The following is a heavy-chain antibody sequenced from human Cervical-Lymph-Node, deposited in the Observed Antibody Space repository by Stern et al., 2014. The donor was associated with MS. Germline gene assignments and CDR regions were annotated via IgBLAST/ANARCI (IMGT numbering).Heavy chain of an antibody. D-gene: IGHD6-19*01. J-gene: IGHJ4*02. V-gene: IGHV1-2*02. CDR3: ARGGGGWFFDY. Sequence: VQLVVSGAEVRKPGASVKVSCEASGYTFTAYYIHWLRQAPGHGLEWFGWINPDRDGTNYAQKFQARVTMTRDTSIGTAYMELSGLRSDDTAVYFCARGGGGWFFDYWGQGTLVTVSS. CDR1: GYTFTAYY. CDR2: INPDRDGT.